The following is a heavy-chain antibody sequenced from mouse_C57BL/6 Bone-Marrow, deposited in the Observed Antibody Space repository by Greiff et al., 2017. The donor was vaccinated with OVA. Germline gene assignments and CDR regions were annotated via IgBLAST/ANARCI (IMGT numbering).Heavy chain of an antibody. Sequence: EVKLVESEGGLVQPGSSMKLSCTASGFTFSDYYMAWVRQVPEKGLEWVANINYDGSSTYYLDSLKSRFIISRDNAKNILYLQMSSLKSEDTATYYCARESYYGKNAMDYWGQGTSVTVSS. J-gene: IGHJ4*01. CDR3: ARESYYGKNAMDY. CDR2: INYDGSST. D-gene: IGHD2-1*01. CDR1: GFTFSDYY. V-gene: IGHV5-16*01.